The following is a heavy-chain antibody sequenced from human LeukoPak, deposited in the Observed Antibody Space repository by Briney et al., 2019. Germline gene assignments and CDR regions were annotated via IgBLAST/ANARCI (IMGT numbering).Heavy chain of an antibody. CDR2: MNGGST. V-gene: IGHV3-20*01. CDR3: ARVKGEGAHFDY. CDR1: GFTFDDYG. J-gene: IGHJ4*02. Sequence: PGGSLRLSCAASGFTFDDYGLSWVRQAPGKGLEWVSGMNGGSTGCADSVKGRFTISRDNAKKSLYLQMHSLRAEDTAFYHCARVKGEGAHFDYWGQGALVTVSS. D-gene: IGHD1-26*01.